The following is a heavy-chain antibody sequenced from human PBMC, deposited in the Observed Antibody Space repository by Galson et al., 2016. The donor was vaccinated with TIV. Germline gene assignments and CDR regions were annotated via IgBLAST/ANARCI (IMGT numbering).Heavy chain of an antibody. J-gene: IGHJ4*02. D-gene: IGHD2-15*01. Sequence: SLRLSCAASGFIFSSYGMNWVRQAPGKGLEWVSSISISSSYIYYADSVKGRFTISRDNAKNSLFLQMNSLRAEDTAVYFCARDSPRLCSTTSCFLHYWGQGTVVTVPS. CDR2: ISISSSYI. V-gene: IGHV3-21*01. CDR1: GFIFSSYG. CDR3: ARDSPRLCSTTSCFLHY.